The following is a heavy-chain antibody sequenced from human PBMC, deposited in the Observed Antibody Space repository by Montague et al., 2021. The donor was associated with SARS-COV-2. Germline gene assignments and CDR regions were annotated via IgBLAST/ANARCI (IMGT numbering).Heavy chain of an antibody. CDR1: GFTFSSYW. CDR2: IKQDGSEK. Sequence: SLRLSCAASGFTFSSYWMSWVRQAPGKGLEWVANIKQDGSEKYYVDSVKGRFTISRDNVKNSLYLQMNSLRAEDTAVYYCASPYRSGWGVGVYYFDYWGQGTLVTVSS. CDR3: ASPYRSGWGVGVYYFDY. V-gene: IGHV3-7*01. D-gene: IGHD6-19*01. J-gene: IGHJ4*02.